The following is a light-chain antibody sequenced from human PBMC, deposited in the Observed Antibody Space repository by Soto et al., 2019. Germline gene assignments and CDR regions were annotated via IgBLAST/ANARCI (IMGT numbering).Light chain of an antibody. J-gene: IGLJ1*01. CDR1: SSNIGAGYV. Sequence: QTVLTQPPSVSGAPGQRVTISCTWSSSNIGAGYVVHWYQQLPGAAPKLLIFSDNNRPSGVPDRFSGSKSGTSASLAITGLRAEDEADYYCQSYDNNSDYVFGTGTKV. V-gene: IGLV1-40*01. CDR3: QSYDNNSDYV. CDR2: SDN.